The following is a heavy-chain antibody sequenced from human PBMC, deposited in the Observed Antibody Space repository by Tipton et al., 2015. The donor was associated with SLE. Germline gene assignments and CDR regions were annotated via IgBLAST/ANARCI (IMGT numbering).Heavy chain of an antibody. V-gene: IGHV4-38-2*01. CDR3: ARGVRIAVVKGWYFDL. D-gene: IGHD6-19*01. CDR1: GYSISAGFY. J-gene: IGHJ2*01. CDR2: IYYSGTT. Sequence: GLVKPSETLSLKCAVSGYSISAGFYWGWVRQPPGKGLEWIGAIYYSGTTFYNPSFKSRVTISADTSKNQFSLKLNSVTAADTAVYYCARGVRIAVVKGWYFDLWGRGTLVTVSS.